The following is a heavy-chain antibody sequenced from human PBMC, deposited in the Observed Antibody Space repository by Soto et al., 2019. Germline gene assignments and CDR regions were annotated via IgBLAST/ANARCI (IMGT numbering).Heavy chain of an antibody. CDR2: XYYSGST. V-gene: IGHV4-39*01. D-gene: IGHD6-19*01. J-gene: IGHJ6*02. Sequence: SETLSLTCTVSGGSISSSSYYGGLIRQPPGKGLEWIGSXYYSGSTYYXPSLKILVXISIDTSKNHFSLKLSSVTAADTAVYYCARQFTLIGWYISYGMDVWGQGTTVTVSS. CDR3: ARQFTLIGWYISYGMDV. CDR1: GGSISSSSYY.